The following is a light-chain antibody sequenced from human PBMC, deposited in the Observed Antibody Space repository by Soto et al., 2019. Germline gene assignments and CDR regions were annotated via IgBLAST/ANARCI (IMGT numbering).Light chain of an antibody. Sequence: EIVLTQSPVTLSLSPGERATLSCRASQSVSSSYLAWYQQTPGQAPRLLVYDTSYRATGVPDRFSGSGSGTDFTLTISRLEPEDSAVYYCQQYDSSPWTFGQGTKVDNK. CDR1: QSVSSSY. J-gene: IGKJ1*01. V-gene: IGKV3-20*01. CDR3: QQYDSSPWT. CDR2: DTS.